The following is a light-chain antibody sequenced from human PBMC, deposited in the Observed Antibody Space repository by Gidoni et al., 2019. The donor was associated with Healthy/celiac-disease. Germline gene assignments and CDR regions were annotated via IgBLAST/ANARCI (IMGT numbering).Light chain of an antibody. J-gene: IGLJ2*01. CDR2: DNT. CDR3: QSYDSSLSGSKV. CDR1: SSNIGAGYD. Sequence: QSGLTQPPSVSGAPGQRVTISCTGSSSNIGAGYDVHWYQQLPGTAPKPLIYDNTNRPSGVPDRFSGSKSGTSASLAITGLQAEDEADYYCQSYDSSLSGSKVFGGGTKLTVL. V-gene: IGLV1-40*01.